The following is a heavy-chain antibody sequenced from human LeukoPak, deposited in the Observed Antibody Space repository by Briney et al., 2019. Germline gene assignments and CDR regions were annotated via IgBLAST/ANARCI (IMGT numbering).Heavy chain of an antibody. CDR1: GFTFKKYW. Sequence: GGSLRLSCAASGFTFKKYWMNWVRQVPGKGLECLANIKEDGSETYYADSVKGRFTISRDNPKNLLFLQINSLRVEDTAVYYCARETPRRGETRDGYRWGQGTLVIVSS. V-gene: IGHV3-7*01. J-gene: IGHJ4*02. CDR3: ARETPRRGETRDGYR. CDR2: IKEDGSET. D-gene: IGHD5-24*01.